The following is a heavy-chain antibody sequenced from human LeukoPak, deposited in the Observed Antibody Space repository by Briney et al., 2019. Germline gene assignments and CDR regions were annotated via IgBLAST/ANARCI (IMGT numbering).Heavy chain of an antibody. Sequence: SETLSLTCTVSGGSISSYYWSWIRQPSGKGLEWIGYIYYSGSTNYNPSLKSRVTISVDTSKNQFSLKLSSVTAADTAVYYCARFPSRSSSNYFDYWGQGTLVTVSS. J-gene: IGHJ4*02. CDR2: IYYSGST. D-gene: IGHD6-13*01. CDR3: ARFPSRSSSNYFDY. V-gene: IGHV4-59*01. CDR1: GGSISSYY.